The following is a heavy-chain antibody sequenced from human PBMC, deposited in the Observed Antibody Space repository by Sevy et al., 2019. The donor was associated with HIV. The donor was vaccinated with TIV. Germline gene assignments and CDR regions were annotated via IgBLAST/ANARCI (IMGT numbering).Heavy chain of an antibody. J-gene: IGHJ4*02. CDR3: ARDKLLPVMVSMVRGALSYYFDY. V-gene: IGHV3-33*01. Sequence: GGSLRLSCAASGFIFSDYGMHWVRQAPGKGLEWVAVVWYDGSYKYYTDSVKGRFTISSDNSNNMVFLQMNSLRAEDKAVYYCARDKLLPVMVSMVRGALSYYFDYWGQGTLVTVSS. CDR1: GFIFSDYG. CDR2: VWYDGSYK. D-gene: IGHD3-10*01.